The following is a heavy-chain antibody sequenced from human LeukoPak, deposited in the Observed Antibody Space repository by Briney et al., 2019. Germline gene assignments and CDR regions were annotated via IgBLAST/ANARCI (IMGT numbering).Heavy chain of an antibody. CDR3: AKDPRELLGGFDY. V-gene: IGHV3-30*18. CDR2: ISYDGSNK. J-gene: IGHJ4*02. CDR1: GFTFSSYG. Sequence: GGTLRLSCAASGFTFSSYGMHWVRQAPGKGLEWVAVISYDGSNKYYADSVKGRFTISRDNSKNTLYLQMNSLRAEDTAVYYCAKDPRELLGGFDYWGQGTLVTVSS. D-gene: IGHD1-26*01.